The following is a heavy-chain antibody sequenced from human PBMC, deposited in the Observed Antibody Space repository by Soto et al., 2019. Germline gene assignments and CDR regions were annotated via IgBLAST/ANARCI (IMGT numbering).Heavy chain of an antibody. V-gene: IGHV6-1*01. CDR3: ARAIVGATTAYYYYYGMDV. CDR2: TYYRSKWYN. CDR1: GDSVSSNSAA. Sequence: PSQTLSLPCAISGDSVSSNSAAWNWIRQSPSRGLEWLGRTYYRSKWYNDYAVSVKSRITINPDTSKNQFSLQLNSVTPEDTAVYYCARAIVGATTAYYYYYGMDVWGQGTTVTVSS. D-gene: IGHD1-26*01. J-gene: IGHJ6*02.